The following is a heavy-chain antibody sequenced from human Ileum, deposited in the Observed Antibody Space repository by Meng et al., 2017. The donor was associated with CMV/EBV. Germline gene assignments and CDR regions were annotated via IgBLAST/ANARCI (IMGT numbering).Heavy chain of an antibody. Sequence: GESLKISCAASGFNFNNYGMSWVRQAPGKGPEWVSGITDSGGKTYYADSVKGRFTVSRDNSKNMVFLQLNSLRAEDTAVYYCAKGHNTAGFHPSYCGLDVWGQGTTVTVSS. CDR3: AKGHNTAGFHPSYCGLDV. J-gene: IGHJ6*02. CDR1: GFNFNNYG. V-gene: IGHV3-23*01. CDR2: ITDSGGKT. D-gene: IGHD2-8*02.